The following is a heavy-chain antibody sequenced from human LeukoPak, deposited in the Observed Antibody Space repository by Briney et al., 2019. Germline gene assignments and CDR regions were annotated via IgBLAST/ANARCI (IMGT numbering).Heavy chain of an antibody. V-gene: IGHV4-34*01. CDR1: GGSFSGYY. CDR2: INHSGST. CDR3: ARRRSYYYNFDY. J-gene: IGHJ4*02. D-gene: IGHD1-26*01. Sequence: KTSETLSLTCAVYGGSFSGYYWSWIRQPPGKGLEWIGEINHSGSTNYNPSLKSRVTISVDTSKNQFSLKLSSVTAADTAVYYCARRRSYYYNFDYWGQGTLVTVSS.